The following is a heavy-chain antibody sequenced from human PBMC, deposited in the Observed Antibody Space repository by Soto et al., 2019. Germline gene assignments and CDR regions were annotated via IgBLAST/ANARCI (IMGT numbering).Heavy chain of an antibody. CDR2: IYYSGST. CDR3: ARRAGNSKIWCFDY. Sequence: QLQLQESGPGLVKPSETLSLTCTVSGGSISSSSYYWGWIRQPPGKGLEWIGSIYYSGSTYYNPSLKSRVTISVDTSKSQFSLKLSSVTAADTAVYYCARRAGNSKIWCFDYWGQGTLVTVSS. V-gene: IGHV4-39*01. J-gene: IGHJ4*02. D-gene: IGHD4-4*01. CDR1: GGSISSSSYY.